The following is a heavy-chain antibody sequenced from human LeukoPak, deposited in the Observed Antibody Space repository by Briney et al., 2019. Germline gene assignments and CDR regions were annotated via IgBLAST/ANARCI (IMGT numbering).Heavy chain of an antibody. CDR2: ITSGSSYI. V-gene: IGHV3-21*01. J-gene: IGHJ6*03. CDR3: ARDPYSGSYGNYYYFMDV. D-gene: IGHD1-26*01. Sequence: TGGSLRLSCAASGFTFSSYNMNWVRQAPGKGLEWVSSITSGSSYIYYADSVKGRFTISRDNAKNSLYLQMNSLRAEDTAVYYCARDPYSGSYGNYYYFMDVWGKGTTVTISS. CDR1: GFTFSSYN.